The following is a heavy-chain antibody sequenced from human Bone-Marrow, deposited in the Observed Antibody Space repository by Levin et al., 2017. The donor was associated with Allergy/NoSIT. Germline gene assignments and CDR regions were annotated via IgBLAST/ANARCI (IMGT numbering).Heavy chain of an antibody. CDR2: IYWDDDK. Sequence: SGPTLVKPSQTLTLTCTFSGFSLTTSGLGVGWIRQPPGEAPEWLALIYWDDDKRYSPSLKSRPNITKDNSENQVVLTMTDMQSEDTATYYCAHLGTSGFFGIVTDSGWFDRWGQGTLVTVSS. D-gene: IGHD3-3*01. CDR1: GFSLTTSGLG. V-gene: IGHV2-5*02. J-gene: IGHJ5*02. CDR3: AHLGTSGFFGIVTDSGWFDR.